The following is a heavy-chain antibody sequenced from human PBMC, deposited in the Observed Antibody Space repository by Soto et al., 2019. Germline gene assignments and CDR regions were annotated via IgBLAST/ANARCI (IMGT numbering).Heavy chain of an antibody. CDR1: GYTFTSYG. V-gene: IGHV1-18*01. CDR3: ARNDDFWSGPAANWFDP. D-gene: IGHD3-3*01. Sequence: QVQLVQSGAEVKKPGASVKVSCKASGYTFTSYGITWVRQAPGQGLEWMGWISAYNGNSNYAQKLQGTVTMTPDTPTSTAYMERRTRTYYDTAVYYCARNDDFWSGPAANWFDPWGQGTLVTVSS. CDR2: ISAYNGNS. J-gene: IGHJ5*02.